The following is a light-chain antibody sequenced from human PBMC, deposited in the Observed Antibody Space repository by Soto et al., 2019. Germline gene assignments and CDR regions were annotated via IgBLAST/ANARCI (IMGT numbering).Light chain of an antibody. CDR2: NVS. J-gene: IGKJ1*01. Sequence: DIVLTQSPATLSLSPGERATLSCRASQSVGTYLVWYQHKPGQAPRLLIHNVSNRATGIPARFSGSGSGTDFTLTISSLEPEDFAVYYCHQRRDWPRTFGQWTKVEIK. V-gene: IGKV3-11*01. CDR1: QSVGTY. CDR3: HQRRDWPRT.